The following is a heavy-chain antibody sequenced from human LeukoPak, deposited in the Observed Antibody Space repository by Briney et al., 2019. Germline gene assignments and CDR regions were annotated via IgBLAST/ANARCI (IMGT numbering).Heavy chain of an antibody. Sequence: GGSLRLSCVGSEFTFSSYNMNWVRQAPGKGLQWVANIKTDGSEKYYVDSVKGRFTISRDNAKNSLYLQMNSLRAEDTAVYYCATYSSLNRREFQYWGQGTLLTVSS. CDR3: ATYSSLNRREFQY. J-gene: IGHJ1*01. CDR1: EFTFSSYN. CDR2: IKTDGSEK. D-gene: IGHD3-22*01. V-gene: IGHV3-7*01.